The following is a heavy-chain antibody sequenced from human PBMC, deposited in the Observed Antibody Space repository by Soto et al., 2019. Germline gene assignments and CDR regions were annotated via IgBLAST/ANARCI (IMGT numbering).Heavy chain of an antibody. V-gene: IGHV1-69*13. Sequence: SVKVSCKASGGTFSSYAVSWLRQAPRQGLEWMGGIIPIFGTANYAQKFQGRVPITADESTSTAYMELSSLRSEDTAVYYCARFSYCTNGVCTLVPSHRPTREYCYGMDVWGQGTTVTVSS. CDR3: ARFSYCTNGVCTLVPSHRPTREYCYGMDV. D-gene: IGHD2-8*01. CDR1: GGTFSSYA. J-gene: IGHJ6*02. CDR2: IIPIFGTA.